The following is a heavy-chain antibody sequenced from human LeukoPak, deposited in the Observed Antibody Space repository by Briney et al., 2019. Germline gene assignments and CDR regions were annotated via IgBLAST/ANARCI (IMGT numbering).Heavy chain of an antibody. CDR1: GFTFSDYY. Sequence: GGSLRLSCAASGFTFSDYYMSWIRQAPGKGLEWVSYISSSGSSIYYADSVKGRFTISRDNAKNSLYLQMNSLRAEDTAVYYCARVGYYYGSSGYPPTRDDAFDIWGQGTMVTVSS. D-gene: IGHD3-22*01. CDR2: ISSSGSSI. V-gene: IGHV3-11*01. CDR3: ARVGYYYGSSGYPPTRDDAFDI. J-gene: IGHJ3*02.